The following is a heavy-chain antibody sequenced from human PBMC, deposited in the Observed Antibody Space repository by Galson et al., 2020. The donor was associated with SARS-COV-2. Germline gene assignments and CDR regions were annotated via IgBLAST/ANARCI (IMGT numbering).Heavy chain of an antibody. J-gene: IGHJ4*02. D-gene: IGHD2-8*01. CDR2: IYHSGPP. CDR1: GYSISSGYF. CDR3: TTYSLMVISPTPLRADY. V-gene: IGHV4-38-2*02. Sequence: SETLSLTCTVSGYSISSGYFWAWIRQTPGEGLEWMGGIYHSGPPFYNPSLQSRLTISVDTSENQFSLKLDSVTAADTAVYYCTTYSLMVISPTPLRADYWGQGTLVTVPS.